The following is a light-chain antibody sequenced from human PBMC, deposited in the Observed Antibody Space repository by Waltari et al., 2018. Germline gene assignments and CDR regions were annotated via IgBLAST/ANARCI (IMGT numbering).Light chain of an antibody. CDR1: HNIRRY. CDR3: QQRSSWLPLT. V-gene: IGKV3-11*01. CDR2: DAS. J-gene: IGKJ4*01. Sequence: EVVLTQSPATLSLSPGERATPSCRASHNIRRYLGWYHQKPGQPPRLLIYDASNRATGVPDRVTGSGSGTDFTLTISSLEPEDLAVYYCQQRSSWLPLTFGGGTKVEIK.